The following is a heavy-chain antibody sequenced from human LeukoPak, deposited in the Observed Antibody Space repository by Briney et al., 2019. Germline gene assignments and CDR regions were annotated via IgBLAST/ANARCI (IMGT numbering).Heavy chain of an antibody. CDR1: GYTLTGYY. Sequence: ASVKVSCKASGYTLTGYYMHWVRQAPGQGLEWMGRINPNSGGTNYAQKFQGRVTMTRDTSISTAYMELSRLRSDDTAVYYCARNYYDSSGYYTDYWGQGTLVTVSS. CDR2: INPNSGGT. D-gene: IGHD3-22*01. J-gene: IGHJ4*02. V-gene: IGHV1-2*06. CDR3: ARNYYDSSGYYTDY.